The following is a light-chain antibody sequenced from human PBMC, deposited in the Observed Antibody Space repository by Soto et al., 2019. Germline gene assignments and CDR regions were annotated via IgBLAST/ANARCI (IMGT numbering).Light chain of an antibody. CDR1: NSDVGAYSY. CDR2: DVG. V-gene: IGLV2-14*03. Sequence: QSVLTQPASVSGSPGQSITISCTGTNSDVGAYSYVSWYQQYPGKAPKLLIYDVGARPSGISDRFSGSKSSNTASLTISGLQAEDEADYYCSSYTAFTTYVFGSGTKVTVL. J-gene: IGLJ1*01. CDR3: SSYTAFTTYV.